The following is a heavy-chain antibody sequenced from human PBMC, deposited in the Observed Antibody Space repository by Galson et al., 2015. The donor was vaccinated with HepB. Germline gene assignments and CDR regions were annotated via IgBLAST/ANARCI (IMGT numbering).Heavy chain of an antibody. Sequence: SLRLSCTASGFTFSIYAMSWVRQAPGRGLQWVSSITSSADRTYYADSVKGRFTISRDNSINTLYLQVNRLRAEDTAVYYCARGNEDHSGAYHPNWYLNLWGRGTLVTVSS. CDR3: ARGNEDHSGAYHPNWYLNL. CDR2: ITSSADRT. V-gene: IGHV3-23*01. D-gene: IGHD1-26*01. J-gene: IGHJ2*01. CDR1: GFTFSIYA.